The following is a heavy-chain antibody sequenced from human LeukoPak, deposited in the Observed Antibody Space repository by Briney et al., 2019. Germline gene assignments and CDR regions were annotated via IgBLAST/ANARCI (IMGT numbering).Heavy chain of an antibody. J-gene: IGHJ6*03. CDR3: ARDHCQERDCNHYYYYMDV. V-gene: IGHV3-48*01. CDR1: GFTFSSYS. D-gene: IGHD2-21*02. CDR2: ISTGSSII. Sequence: GGSLRLSCAASGFTFSSYSMNWVRQAPGKGLEWVSYISTGSSIIYHADSVKGRFTISRDNAKNSLYLQTNSLRAEDTAVYYCARDHCQERDCNHYYYYMDVWGKGTTVTVSS.